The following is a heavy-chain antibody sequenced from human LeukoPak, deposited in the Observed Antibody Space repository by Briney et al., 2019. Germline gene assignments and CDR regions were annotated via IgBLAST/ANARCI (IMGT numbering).Heavy chain of an antibody. CDR3: ARDRSYCTSSTRGRRDDYFDF. D-gene: IGHD2-8*01. Sequence: ASEKVSCKASGHTFTSYAINWVRQATGQGLEWMECMNPNNSNTTFAQKFQGRVTVTRNTSISTACLALSSLRSEDKAVSYCARDRSYCTSSTRGRRDDYFDFWGQGTLVTVSS. CDR2: MNPNNSNT. CDR1: GHTFTSYA. J-gene: IGHJ4*02. V-gene: IGHV1-8*02.